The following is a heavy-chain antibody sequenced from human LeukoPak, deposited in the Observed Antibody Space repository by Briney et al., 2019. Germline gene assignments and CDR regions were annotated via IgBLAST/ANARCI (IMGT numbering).Heavy chain of an antibody. V-gene: IGHV1-18*01. CDR2: ISAYNGKT. CDR3: ARDDALVATGSFDY. J-gene: IGHJ4*02. Sequence: APVKVSCKASGYTFTSYGINWVRQAPGQGLEWMGWISAYNGKTNYAQKLQGRVTMTTDTSTSTAYMELRSLRSDDTAVYYCARDDALVATGSFDYWGQGTLVTVSS. CDR1: GYTFTSYG. D-gene: IGHD5-12*01.